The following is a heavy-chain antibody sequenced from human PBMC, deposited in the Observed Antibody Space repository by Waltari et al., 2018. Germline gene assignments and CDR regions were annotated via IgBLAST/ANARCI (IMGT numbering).Heavy chain of an antibody. V-gene: IGHV3-30*02. CDR2: ITYDGSNK. CDR1: GFTFSDYA. Sequence: QVQLAESGGGVVQPGGSLRLSCAASGFTFSDYAMHWVRQAPGKGQGWVTIITYDGSNKYYADSVKGRFTISRDDSKNTLQLQMNSLRDEDTAIYYCARERRGYYAEYWGQGTLVTVSS. J-gene: IGHJ4*02. CDR3: ARERRGYYAEY.